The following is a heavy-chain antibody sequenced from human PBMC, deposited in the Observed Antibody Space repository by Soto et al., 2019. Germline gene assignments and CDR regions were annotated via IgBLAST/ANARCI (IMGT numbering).Heavy chain of an antibody. J-gene: IGHJ4*02. Sequence: EVQLVESGGGRVEPGGSLRLSCVASGFTLSTHAMVWVRQAPGKGLEWVSSISSSGSYVYYEDSVEGRFTISRDDARNSVYLQMNSLRVEDTAVYFCARDGHYHEFWGQGTLVTVSS. V-gene: IGHV3-21*01. CDR1: GFTLSTHA. CDR2: ISSSGSYV. CDR3: ARDGHYHEF.